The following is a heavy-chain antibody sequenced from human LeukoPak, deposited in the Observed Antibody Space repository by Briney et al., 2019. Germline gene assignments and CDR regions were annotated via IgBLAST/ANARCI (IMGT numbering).Heavy chain of an antibody. D-gene: IGHD3-3*01. CDR1: GFTFSNAW. CDR3: TTRRYYDFWSGYYS. J-gene: IGHJ4*02. Sequence: GGSLSLSCAAYGFTFSNAWMSWVRQAPGKGLEWVGRIKSKTDGGTTDYAAPVKGRFTISRDDSKNTLYLQMNSLKTEDTAVYYCTTRRYYDFWSGYYSWGQGTLVTVSS. CDR2: IKSKTDGGTT. V-gene: IGHV3-15*01.